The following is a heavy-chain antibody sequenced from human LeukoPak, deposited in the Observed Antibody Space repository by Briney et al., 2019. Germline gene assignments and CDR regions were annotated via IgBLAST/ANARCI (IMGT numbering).Heavy chain of an antibody. J-gene: IGHJ3*02. Sequence: SETLSLTCTVSGGSISSSSYYWGWIRQPPGKGLEWIGSIYYSGSTYYNLSLKSRVTISVDTSKNQFSLKLSSVTATDTAVYYCARLTMIVAPGAFDIWGQGTMVTVSS. D-gene: IGHD3-22*01. CDR2: IYYSGST. V-gene: IGHV4-39*01. CDR3: ARLTMIVAPGAFDI. CDR1: GGSISSSSYY.